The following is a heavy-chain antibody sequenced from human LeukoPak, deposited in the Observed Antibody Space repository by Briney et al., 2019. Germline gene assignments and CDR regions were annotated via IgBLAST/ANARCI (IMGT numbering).Heavy chain of an antibody. Sequence: GGSLRLSCAASGFTFSSYAMSWVRQAPGKGLEWGSVISGSGGSTYYADSVKGRFTISRDNSKNTLYLQMNSLRVEDTAVYYCAKREDFGASSYYMDVWGKGTTVTVSS. CDR1: GFTFSSYA. J-gene: IGHJ6*03. V-gene: IGHV3-23*01. D-gene: IGHD3-10*01. CDR2: ISGSGGST. CDR3: AKREDFGASSYYMDV.